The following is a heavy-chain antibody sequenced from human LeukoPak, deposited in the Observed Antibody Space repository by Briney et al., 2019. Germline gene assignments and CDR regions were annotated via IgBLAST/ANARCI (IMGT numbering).Heavy chain of an antibody. V-gene: IGHV3-74*01. CDR2: NADGTST. Sequence: PGGPLRLSCAASGFTFGNSWVHWVRQAPGKGLVGVSLNADGTSTTYTASVKGRFTISRDNARNTVPLQMNSLTIEDTAVYACVVVVDPPGAAGFDFWGQGTMVAVSS. CDR3: VVVVDPPGAAGFDF. D-gene: IGHD3-16*02. J-gene: IGHJ3*01. CDR1: GFTFGNSW.